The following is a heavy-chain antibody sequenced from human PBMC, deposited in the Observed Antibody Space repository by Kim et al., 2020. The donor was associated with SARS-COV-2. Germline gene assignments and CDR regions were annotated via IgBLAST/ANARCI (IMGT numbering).Heavy chain of an antibody. Sequence: GGSLRLSCAASGFTFSSYSMNWVRQAPGRGLEWVSYISRSSSSIKYADSVEGRFTISRDNAKNSLYLQMNSLRDEDTAVYYCAREPPMKPDDAFDIWGQGTMVTVSS. CDR2: ISRSSSSI. J-gene: IGHJ3*02. V-gene: IGHV3-48*02. CDR1: GFTFSSYS. CDR3: AREPPMKPDDAFDI.